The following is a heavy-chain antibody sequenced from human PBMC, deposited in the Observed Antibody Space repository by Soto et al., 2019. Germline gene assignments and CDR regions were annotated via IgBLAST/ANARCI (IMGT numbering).Heavy chain of an antibody. CDR3: ARAMEASSSWYVRLDYYYYYGMDV. V-gene: IGHV3-30-3*01. Sequence: PGGSLRLSCAASGFTFSSYAMHWVRQAPGKGLEWVAVISYDGSNKYYADSVKGRFTISRDNSKNTLYLQMNSLRAEDTAVYYCARAMEASSSWYVRLDYYYYYGMDVWGQGTTVTVSS. CDR2: ISYDGSNK. CDR1: GFTFSSYA. D-gene: IGHD6-13*01. J-gene: IGHJ6*02.